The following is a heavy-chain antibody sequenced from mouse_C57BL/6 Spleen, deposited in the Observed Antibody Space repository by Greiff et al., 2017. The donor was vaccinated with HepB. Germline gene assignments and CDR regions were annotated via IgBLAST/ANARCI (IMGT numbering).Heavy chain of an antibody. D-gene: IGHD1-1*01. J-gene: IGHJ4*01. CDR2: IHPNSGST. CDR3: AKRGTTVVSYAMDY. V-gene: IGHV1-64*01. Sequence: QVQLQQSGAELVKPGASVKLSCKASGYTFTSYWMHWVKQRPGQGLEWIGMIHPNSGSTNYNEKFKSKATLTVDKSSSTAYMQLSSLTSEDSAVYYCAKRGTTVVSYAMDYWGQGTSVTVSS. CDR1: GYTFTSYW.